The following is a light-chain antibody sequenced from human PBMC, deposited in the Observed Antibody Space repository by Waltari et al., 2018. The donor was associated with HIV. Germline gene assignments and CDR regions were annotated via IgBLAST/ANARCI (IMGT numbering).Light chain of an antibody. CDR2: GAS. Sequence: DIQVTKSPSSLSASVVDRVTITCRESRGIRNDLACYQQKPGQAPKRLIYGASSLQSGVPSRFSGSRSGTEFTLTISSLQPEDFATYFCLQHNTYPLTFGGGTKVEIK. J-gene: IGKJ4*01. CDR3: LQHNTYPLT. V-gene: IGKV1-17*01. CDR1: RGIRND.